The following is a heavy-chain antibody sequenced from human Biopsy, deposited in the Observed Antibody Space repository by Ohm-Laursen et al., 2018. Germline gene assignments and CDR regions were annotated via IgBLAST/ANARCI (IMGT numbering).Heavy chain of an antibody. CDR3: ARMEQPHDY. J-gene: IGHJ4*02. CDR2: INPNSGDT. Sequence: PVKVSCKASGYPFSNYYLFWVRQAPGQGLEWMGRINPNSGDTVFARNFQGRVTMTRDTAISTVYMDLRNLRPDDTAVYFCARMEQPHDYWGQGTLVTVSS. D-gene: IGHD6-13*01. V-gene: IGHV1-2*06. CDR1: GYPFSNYY.